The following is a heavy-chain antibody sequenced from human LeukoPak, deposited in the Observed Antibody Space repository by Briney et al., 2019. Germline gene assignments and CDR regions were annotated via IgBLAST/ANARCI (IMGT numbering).Heavy chain of an antibody. V-gene: IGHV3-23*01. J-gene: IGHJ5*02. Sequence: GGSLRLSCAASGFTFSSYAMSWVRQAPGKGLEWVSAISGSGGSTYYADSVKGRFTIFRDNSKNTLYLQMNSLRAEDTAVYYCAEDPQQLVSAYNWFDPWGQGTLVTVSS. D-gene: IGHD6-13*01. CDR1: GFTFSSYA. CDR2: ISGSGGST. CDR3: AEDPQQLVSAYNWFDP.